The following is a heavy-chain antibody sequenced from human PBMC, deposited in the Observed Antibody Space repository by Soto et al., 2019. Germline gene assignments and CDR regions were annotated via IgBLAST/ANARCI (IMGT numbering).Heavy chain of an antibody. CDR2: IYPGDSDT. J-gene: IGHJ5*02. CDR3: ARGGGTNGDEPGVWFDP. D-gene: IGHD2-8*01. CDR1: GYSFTSYW. Sequence: GESLKISCKGSGYSFTSYWIGWVRQMPGKGLEWMGIIYPGDSDTRYSPSFQGRVTISADKSISTAYLQWSSLKASDTAMYYCARGGGTNGDEPGVWFDPWGQGTLVTVSS. V-gene: IGHV5-51*01.